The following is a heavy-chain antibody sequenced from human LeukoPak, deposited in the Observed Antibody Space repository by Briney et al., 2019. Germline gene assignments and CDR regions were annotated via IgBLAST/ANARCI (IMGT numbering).Heavy chain of an antibody. Sequence: GGSLRLSCAASGFTFSNYGMNWVRQAPGKGLEWVSGITGNGGTTYYADSVKGRFTISRDNSKNTVYLQMNSLRAEDTAVYYCARGNDYYDSSGYYYWGQGTLVTVSS. CDR1: GFTFSNYG. CDR2: ITGNGGTT. J-gene: IGHJ4*02. D-gene: IGHD3-22*01. CDR3: ARGNDYYDSSGYYY. V-gene: IGHV3-23*01.